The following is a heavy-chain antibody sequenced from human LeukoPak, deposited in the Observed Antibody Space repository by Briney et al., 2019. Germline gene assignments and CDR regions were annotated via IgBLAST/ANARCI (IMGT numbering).Heavy chain of an antibody. CDR1: GFTFSSYA. CDR3: AKGNGYSYGRYYFDY. CDR2: ITASGGNT. D-gene: IGHD5-18*01. V-gene: IGHV3-23*01. Sequence: GGSLRLSCAASGFTFSSYALGWVRQAPGKGLEWVSAITASGGNTYYADSVKGRFTISRDNSKNTLYLQVNSLRAEDTAVYYCAKGNGYSYGRYYFDYWGQGTLVTVSS. J-gene: IGHJ4*02.